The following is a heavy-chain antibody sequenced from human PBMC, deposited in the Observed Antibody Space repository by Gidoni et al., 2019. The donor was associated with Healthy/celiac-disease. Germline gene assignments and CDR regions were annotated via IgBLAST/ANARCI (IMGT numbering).Heavy chain of an antibody. CDR2: IRSKAYGGTT. CDR1: GFTSGDFA. V-gene: IGHV3-49*05. D-gene: IGHD6-6*01. J-gene: IGHJ3*02. Sequence: EVQLVESGGGLVRPGRSLRLSCTASGFTSGDFAMSWFRQAPGKGLEWVGCIRSKAYGGTTEYAASVKGRLIISRDDSKSIAYLQMNSLKIEDRAGYSCTRSGQLGGDDAFDIWGQGTMVIVSS. CDR3: TRSGQLGGDDAFDI.